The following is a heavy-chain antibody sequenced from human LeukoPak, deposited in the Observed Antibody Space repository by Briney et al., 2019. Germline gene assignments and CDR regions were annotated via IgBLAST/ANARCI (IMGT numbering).Heavy chain of an antibody. CDR1: GGSISSGGYY. J-gene: IGHJ4*02. Sequence: SETLSLTCTVSGGSISSGGYYWSWIRQHPGKGLEWIGYIYYSGSTYYNPSLKSRVTISVDTSKNQFSLKLSSVTAADTAVYYCARDRWDYYDSSHYFDYWGQGTLVTVSS. V-gene: IGHV4-31*03. CDR3: ARDRWDYYDSSHYFDY. CDR2: IYYSGST. D-gene: IGHD3-22*01.